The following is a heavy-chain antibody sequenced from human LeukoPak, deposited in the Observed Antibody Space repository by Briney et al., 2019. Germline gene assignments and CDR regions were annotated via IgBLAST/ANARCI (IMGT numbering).Heavy chain of an antibody. Sequence: PSETLSLTCAVYGGSFSGYYWSWIRQPPGKGLEWIGEINHSGSTNYNPSLKSRVTISVDTSKNQFSLKLSSVTAADTAAYYCASLYCSSTSCYRVTWFDPWGQGTLVTVSS. CDR2: INHSGST. J-gene: IGHJ5*02. CDR3: ASLYCSSTSCYRVTWFDP. V-gene: IGHV4-34*01. D-gene: IGHD2-2*01. CDR1: GGSFSGYY.